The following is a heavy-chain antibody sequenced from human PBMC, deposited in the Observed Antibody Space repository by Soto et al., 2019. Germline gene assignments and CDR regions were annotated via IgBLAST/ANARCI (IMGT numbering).Heavy chain of an antibody. Sequence: QVQLVQSGAEVKKPGASVKVSCKVPGYTFTGNYMHWMRQAPGQRPEWMGWINPRNGDTDNAQKFQGRVTITRDTSISPAYMDLGRLTSDDTAIYFCVRGGGVDVVTPTRIVFDYWGQGTLLTVSS. V-gene: IGHV1-2*02. CDR2: INPRNGDT. J-gene: IGHJ4*02. CDR1: GYTFTGNY. D-gene: IGHD2-21*02. CDR3: VRGGGVDVVTPTRIVFDY.